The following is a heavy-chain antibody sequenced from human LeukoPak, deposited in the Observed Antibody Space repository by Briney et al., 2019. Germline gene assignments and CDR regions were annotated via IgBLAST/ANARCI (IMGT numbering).Heavy chain of an antibody. D-gene: IGHD2-2*01. J-gene: IGHJ4*02. V-gene: IGHV3-21*01. CDR1: GFTFSSYS. Sequence: PGGSLRPSCAASGFTFSSYSMNWVRQAPGKGLEWVSSISSSSSYIYYADSVKGRFTISRDNAKNSLYLQMNSLRAEDTAVYYCATPIKRYCSSTSCYDFDYWGPGTLVTVSS. CDR2: ISSSSSYI. CDR3: ATPIKRYCSSTSCYDFDY.